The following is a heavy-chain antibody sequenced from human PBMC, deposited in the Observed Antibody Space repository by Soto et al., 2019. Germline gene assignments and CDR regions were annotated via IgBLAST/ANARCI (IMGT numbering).Heavy chain of an antibody. CDR2: ISYDGSNK. D-gene: IGHD6-13*01. V-gene: IGHV3-30*18. Sequence: QVQLVESGGGVVQPGRSLRLSCAASGFTFSSYGIHWVRQAPGKGLEWVAVISYDGSNKYYADSVKGRFTISRDNSKNTLYLQMNSLRAEDTAVYYCAKAPERSPRYSSSWSYWGQGTLVTVSS. CDR1: GFTFSSYG. CDR3: AKAPERSPRYSSSWSY. J-gene: IGHJ4*02.